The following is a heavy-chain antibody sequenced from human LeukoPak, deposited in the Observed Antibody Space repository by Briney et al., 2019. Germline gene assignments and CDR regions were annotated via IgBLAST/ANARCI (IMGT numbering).Heavy chain of an antibody. D-gene: IGHD3-16*02. J-gene: IGHJ4*02. V-gene: IGHV4-34*01. CDR3: ARGPYDYVWGSYRPLGYFDY. CDR1: GGSFSGYY. Sequence: SETLSLTCAVYGGSFSGYYWSWIRQPPGKGLEWIGEINHSGSTNYNPSLKSRVTISVDTSKNQFSLKLSSVTAADTAVYYCARGPYDYVWGSYRPLGYFDYRGQGTLVTVSS. CDR2: INHSGST.